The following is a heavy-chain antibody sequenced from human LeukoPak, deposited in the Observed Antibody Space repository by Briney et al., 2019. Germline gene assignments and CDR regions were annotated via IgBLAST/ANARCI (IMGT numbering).Heavy chain of an antibody. CDR3: ARDPTNDAFDI. Sequence: PSETLSLTCAVYGGSFSGYYWSWIRQPPGKGLERIGEINHSGSTNYNPSLKSRVTISVDTSKNQFSLKLSSVTAADTAVYYCARDPTNDAFDIWGQGTMVTVSS. J-gene: IGHJ3*02. CDR1: GGSFSGYY. CDR2: INHSGST. V-gene: IGHV4-34*01.